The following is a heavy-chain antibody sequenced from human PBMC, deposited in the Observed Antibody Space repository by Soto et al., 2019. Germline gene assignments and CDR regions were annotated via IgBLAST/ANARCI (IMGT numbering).Heavy chain of an antibody. J-gene: IGHJ6*02. D-gene: IGHD5-12*01. Sequence: QVQLVESGGGVVPPGRSLRLSCAASGFTFSSYGMHWVRQAPGKGLEWVAVIWYDGSNKYYADSVKGRFTISRDNSKKTLYLQMNSLRAEDTAVYYCARLHGYDLYYYYGMDGWGPGTTVTVSS. V-gene: IGHV3-33*01. CDR2: IWYDGSNK. CDR3: ARLHGYDLYYYYGMDG. CDR1: GFTFSSYG.